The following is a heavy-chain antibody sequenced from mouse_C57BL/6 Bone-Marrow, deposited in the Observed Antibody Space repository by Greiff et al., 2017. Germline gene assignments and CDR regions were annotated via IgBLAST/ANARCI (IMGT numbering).Heavy chain of an antibody. CDR2: IYPRSGNT. D-gene: IGHD1-1*01. Sequence: QVQLQQSGAELARPGASVKLSCKASGYTFTSYGISWVKQRTGQGLEWIGEIYPRSGNTYYNEKFKGKATLTADKSSSTAYMELRRLTSEDSAVYFCARALNSYGSSYGFAYWGQGTLVTVSA. CDR1: GYTFTSYG. V-gene: IGHV1-81*01. CDR3: ARALNSYGSSYGFAY. J-gene: IGHJ3*01.